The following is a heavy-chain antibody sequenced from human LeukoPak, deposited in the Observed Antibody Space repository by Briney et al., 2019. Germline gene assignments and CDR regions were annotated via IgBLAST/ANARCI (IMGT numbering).Heavy chain of an antibody. Sequence: SQTLSLTCTVSGGSISSGSYYWSWIRQPAGKGLEWIGRIYTSGSTNYNPSLKSRVTISVDTSKNQFSLKLSSVTAADTAVYYCARDTAAATYYYYGMDVWGQGTTVTV. V-gene: IGHV4-61*02. D-gene: IGHD6-13*01. CDR3: ARDTAAATYYYYGMDV. J-gene: IGHJ6*02. CDR2: IYTSGST. CDR1: GGSISSGSYY.